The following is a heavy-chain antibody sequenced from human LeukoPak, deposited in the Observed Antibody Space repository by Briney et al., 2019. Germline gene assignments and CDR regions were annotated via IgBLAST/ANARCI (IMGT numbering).Heavy chain of an antibody. V-gene: IGHV3-15*01. J-gene: IGHJ4*02. Sequence: PGGSLRLSCAASGFTFSNAWMSWVRQAPGKGLEWVGRIKSKTDGGTTDYAAPVKGRFTISRDDSKNTLYLQMNSLKTEDTAAYYCTTYYCSSTSCYFDYWGQGTLVTVSS. CDR1: GFTFSNAW. CDR2: IKSKTDGGTT. D-gene: IGHD2-2*01. CDR3: TTYYCSSTSCYFDY.